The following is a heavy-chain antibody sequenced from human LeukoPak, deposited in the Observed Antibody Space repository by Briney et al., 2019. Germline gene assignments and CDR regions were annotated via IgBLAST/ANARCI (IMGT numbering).Heavy chain of an antibody. CDR3: ASGSYCSSTSCYPT. V-gene: IGHV3-48*04. J-gene: IGHJ5*02. CDR2: ISSSSSTI. Sequence: QPGGSLRLSCAASGFTFSSYSMNWVRQAPGKGLEWVSYISSSSSTIYYADSVKGRFTISRDNAKNSLYLQMNSLRAEDTAVYYCASGSYCSSTSCYPTWGQGTLVTVSS. D-gene: IGHD2-2*01. CDR1: GFTFSSYS.